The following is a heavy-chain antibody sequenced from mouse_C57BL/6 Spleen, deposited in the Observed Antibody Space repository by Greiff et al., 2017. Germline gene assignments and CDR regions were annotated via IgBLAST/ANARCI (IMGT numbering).Heavy chain of an antibody. CDR3: AAQLAWFAY. CDR1: GYSITSGYY. J-gene: IGHJ3*01. V-gene: IGHV3-6*01. D-gene: IGHD4-1*02. Sequence: VQLKESGPGLVKPSQSLSLTCSVTGYSITSGYYWNWIRQFPGNKLEWMGYISYDGSNNYNPSLKNRISITRDTSKNQFFLKLNSVTTEDTATYDCAAQLAWFAYWGQGTLVTVSA. CDR2: ISYDGSN.